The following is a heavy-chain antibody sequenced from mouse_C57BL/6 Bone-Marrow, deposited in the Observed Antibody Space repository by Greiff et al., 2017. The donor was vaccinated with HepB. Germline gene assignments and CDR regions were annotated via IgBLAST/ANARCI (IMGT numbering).Heavy chain of an antibody. D-gene: IGHD1-1*01. J-gene: IGHJ2*01. V-gene: IGHV1-63*01. Sequence: QVQLKQSGAELVRPGTSVNMSCKASGYTFTNYWIGWAKQRPGHGLEWIGDIYPGVGYTNYNEKFKGKATLTADKSSSTAYMQFSSLTSEDSAIYYCARGTEVAPGYFDYWGQGTTLTVSS. CDR2: IYPGVGYT. CDR1: GYTFTNYW. CDR3: ARGTEVAPGYFDY.